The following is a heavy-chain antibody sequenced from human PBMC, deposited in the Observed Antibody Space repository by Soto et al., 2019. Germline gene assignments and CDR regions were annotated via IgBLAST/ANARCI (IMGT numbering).Heavy chain of an antibody. V-gene: IGHV4-39*01. D-gene: IGHD3-3*02. J-gene: IGHJ3*02. CDR2: IFYSGNI. CDR1: GDSISSSNSH. Sequence: QLQLEESGPGLVKPSETLSLTCTVSGDSISSSNSHWGWTRQPPGKGLEYIGSVHYGGAIFYSGNIYYNPSLKSRVTISVDTSKNQFSLRLSSVTAADTGVYYCVRYDRINMKPYSPEGFHIWGQGTMVTVSS. CDR3: VRYDRINMKPYSPEGFHI.